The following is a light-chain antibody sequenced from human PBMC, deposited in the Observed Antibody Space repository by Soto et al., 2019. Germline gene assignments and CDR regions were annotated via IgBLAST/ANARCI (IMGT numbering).Light chain of an antibody. CDR1: SSDVGGNKY. CDR3: TSYTTSSTYV. J-gene: IGLJ1*01. Sequence: QSALTQPASVSGSPGQSITISCTGTSSDVGGNKYVSWYQQYPGKAPKLMIFEVSKRPSGVSNRFSGSKSGKTASLTISGLQTADEADYYCTSYTTSSTYVFGNGTKVTVL. V-gene: IGLV2-14*01. CDR2: EVS.